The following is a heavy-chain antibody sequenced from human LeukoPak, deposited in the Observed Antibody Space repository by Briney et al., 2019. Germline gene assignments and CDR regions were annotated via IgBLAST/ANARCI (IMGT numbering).Heavy chain of an antibody. CDR2: IKSKTDGGTT. V-gene: IGHV3-15*07. CDR3: ARDQLAYSGYDTLFDY. Sequence: GGSLRLSCAASGFTFSNAWMNWVRQAPGKGLEWVGRIKSKTDGGTTDYAAPVKGRFTISRDDSKNTLYLQMNSLRPEDTAVYYCARDQLAYSGYDTLFDYWGQGTLVTVSS. J-gene: IGHJ4*02. D-gene: IGHD5-12*01. CDR1: GFTFSNAW.